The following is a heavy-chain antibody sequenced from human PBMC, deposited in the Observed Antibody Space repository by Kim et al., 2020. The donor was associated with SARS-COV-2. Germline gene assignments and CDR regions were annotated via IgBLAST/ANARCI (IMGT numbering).Heavy chain of an antibody. CDR1: GGSISSYY. CDR3: ARGGYSYGYYFDY. V-gene: IGHV4-59*01. J-gene: IGHJ4*02. CDR2: IYYSGST. D-gene: IGHD5-18*01. Sequence: SETLSLTCTVSGGSISSYYWSWIRQPPGKGLEWIGYIYYSGSTNYNPSLKSRVTISVDTSKNQFSLKLSSVTAADTAVYYCARGGYSYGYYFDYWGQGTLVTVSS.